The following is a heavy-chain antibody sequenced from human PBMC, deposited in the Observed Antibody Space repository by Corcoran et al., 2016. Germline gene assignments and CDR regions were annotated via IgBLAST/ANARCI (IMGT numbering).Heavy chain of an antibody. J-gene: IGHJ4*02. CDR1: GGTFSSYA. CDR3: ASHPRYSSSWYYFDY. Sequence: QVQLVQSGAEVKKPGSSVKVSCKASGGTFSSYAISWVRQAPGQGLEWMGGIIPIFGTANYAKKFQGRVTITADESTSTAYKELSSLRSEDTAVDYCASHPRYSSSWYYFDYWGQGTLVTVSS. D-gene: IGHD6-13*01. V-gene: IGHV1-69*01. CDR2: IIPIFGTA.